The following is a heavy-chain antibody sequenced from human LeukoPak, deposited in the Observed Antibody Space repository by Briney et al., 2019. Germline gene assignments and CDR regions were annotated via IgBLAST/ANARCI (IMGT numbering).Heavy chain of an antibody. D-gene: IGHD3-22*01. J-gene: IGHJ3*02. V-gene: IGHV3-30*18. CDR3: AKAVNSVYDSSGPI. CDR1: GFTFSSYG. CDR2: ISYDGSNK. Sequence: TGGSLRLSCAASGFTFSSYGMHWVRQAPGKGLEWVAVISYDGSNKYYADSVKGRFTISRDNSKNTLYLQMNSLRAEDTAVYYCAKAVNSVYDSSGPIWGQGTMVTVSS.